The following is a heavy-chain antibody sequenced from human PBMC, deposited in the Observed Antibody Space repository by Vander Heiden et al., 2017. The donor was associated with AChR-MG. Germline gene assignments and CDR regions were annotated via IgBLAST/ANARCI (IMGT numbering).Heavy chain of an antibody. V-gene: IGHV1-69*01. J-gene: IGHJ2*01. Sequence: QVQLVQSGAEVTKPGSSVTVSCKASGGTFSSYAISWVRQAPGQGLEWMGGIIPIFGTANYAQKFQGRVTITADESTSTAYMELSSLRSEDTAVYYCARPPAGIAENWYFDLWGRGTLVTVSS. CDR3: ARPPAGIAENWYFDL. D-gene: IGHD6-13*01. CDR2: IIPIFGTA. CDR1: GGTFSSYA.